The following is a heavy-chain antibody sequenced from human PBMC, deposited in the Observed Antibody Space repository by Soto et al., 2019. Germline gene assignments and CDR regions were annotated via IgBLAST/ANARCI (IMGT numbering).Heavy chain of an antibody. D-gene: IGHD3-10*01. CDR2: IWYDGSNK. Sequence: QVQLVESGGGVVQPGRSLRLSCAASGFTFSSYGMHWVRQAPGKGLEWVAVIWYDGSNKYYADSVKGRFTISRDNSKNTLYLQMNSLRAEDTAVYYCARDSGQSGFDPRGQGTLVTVSS. CDR3: ARDSGQSGFDP. J-gene: IGHJ5*02. V-gene: IGHV3-33*01. CDR1: GFTFSSYG.